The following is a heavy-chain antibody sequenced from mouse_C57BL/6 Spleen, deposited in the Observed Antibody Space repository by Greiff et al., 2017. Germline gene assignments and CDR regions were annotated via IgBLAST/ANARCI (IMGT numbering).Heavy chain of an antibody. D-gene: IGHD1-1*01. CDR3: SRCDGYYYGISYDAMGY. V-gene: IGHV1-62-2*01. Sequence: QVQLQQSRAELVKPGASVKLCCKASGYTFHEYTIHWVKPGSGQGLEWIGWFYPGSGSIKYNEKFKDKGTLTADKSSSTVNMELSRLTSEDSAVYFCSRCDGYYYGISYDAMGYWGQGSPVIVSS. CDR2: FYPGSGSI. CDR1: GYTFHEYT. J-gene: IGHJ4*01.